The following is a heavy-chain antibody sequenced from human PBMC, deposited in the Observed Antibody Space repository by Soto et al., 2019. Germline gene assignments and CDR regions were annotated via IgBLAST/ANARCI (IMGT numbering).Heavy chain of an antibody. CDR2: INPDNGNT. V-gene: IGHV1-3*01. J-gene: IGHJ4*03. CDR3: ARDLLSDSSGYYAY. D-gene: IGHD6-19*01. Sequence: GASVKVSCKASGYIFTRHNMNWVRQAPGQRLEWMGWINPDNGNTKYSQKLQSRVTITRDTSASTAYMELNSLRSEDTAVYYCARDLLSDSSGYYAYWGQGTLVTVSS. CDR1: GYIFTRHN.